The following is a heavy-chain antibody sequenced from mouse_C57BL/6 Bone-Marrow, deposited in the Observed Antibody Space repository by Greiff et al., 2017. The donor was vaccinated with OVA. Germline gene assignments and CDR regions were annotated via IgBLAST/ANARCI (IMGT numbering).Heavy chain of an antibody. V-gene: IGHV5-6*01. J-gene: IGHJ2*01. CDR3: ARHALAYYFDY. CDR1: GFTFSSYG. CDR2: ISSGGSYT. D-gene: IGHD4-1*01. Sequence: VQLQQSGGDLVKPGGSLKLSCAASGFTFSSYGMSWVRQTPDKRLEWVATISSGGSYTNYPDSVKGRFTISRDNAKNTLYLQMSSLKSEDTAMYYCARHALAYYFDYWGQGTTLTVSS.